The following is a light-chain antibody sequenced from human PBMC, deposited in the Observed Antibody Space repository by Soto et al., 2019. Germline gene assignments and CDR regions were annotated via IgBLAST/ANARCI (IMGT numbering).Light chain of an antibody. Sequence: EILLAQSPAPLSLSPGERATLSCRASQSVNNFLAWYQQKPGQAPRILIYGASNRATGIPDRFSGSGSGTVFTLTISRLEPEDFAVYYCQQYGSSGTLGQGTKVDIK. J-gene: IGKJ1*01. CDR1: QSVNNF. V-gene: IGKV3-20*01. CDR3: QQYGSSGT. CDR2: GAS.